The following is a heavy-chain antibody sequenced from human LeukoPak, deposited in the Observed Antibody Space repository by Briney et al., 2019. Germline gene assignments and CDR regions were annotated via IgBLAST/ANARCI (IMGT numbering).Heavy chain of an antibody. J-gene: IGHJ5*02. V-gene: IGHV5-51*01. D-gene: IGHD4-17*01. CDR2: IYPGDSDT. CDR3: ARRSFTTVTTAWFDP. CDR1: GYSFTSYW. Sequence: GESLKISCKGSGYSFTSYWMGWVRQMPGKGLEWMGIIYPGDSDTRYSPSFQGQVTISADKSISTAYLQWSSLKASDTAMYYCARRSFTTVTTAWFDPWGQGTLVTVSS.